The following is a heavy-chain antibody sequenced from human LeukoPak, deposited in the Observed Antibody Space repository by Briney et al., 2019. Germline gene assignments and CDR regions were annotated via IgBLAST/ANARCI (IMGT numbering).Heavy chain of an antibody. D-gene: IGHD6-6*01. CDR2: ISAYNGNT. V-gene: IGHV1-18*01. CDR3: AREGIAARKNGYYYYYMDV. CDR1: GYTFTSYG. J-gene: IGHJ6*03. Sequence: ASVKVSCKASGYTFTSYGISWVRQAPGQGLERMGWISAYNGNTNYAQKLQGRVTMTTDTSTSTAYMELRSLRSDDTAVYYCAREGIAARKNGYYYYYMDVWGKGTTVTVSS.